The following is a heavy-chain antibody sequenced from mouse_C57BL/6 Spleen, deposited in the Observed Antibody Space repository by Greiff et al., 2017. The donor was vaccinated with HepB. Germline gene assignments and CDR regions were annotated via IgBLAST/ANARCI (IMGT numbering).Heavy chain of an antibody. CDR2: IDPETGGT. D-gene: IGHD4-1*01. J-gene: IGHJ2*01. Sequence: VQLQQSGAELVRPGASVTLSCKASGYTFTDYEMHWVKQTPVHGLEWIGAIDPETGGTAYNQKFKGKAILTADKSSSTAYMELRSLTSEDSAVYYCTRIPANWEDYWGQGTTLTVSS. CDR1: GYTFTDYE. V-gene: IGHV1-15*01. CDR3: TRIPANWEDY.